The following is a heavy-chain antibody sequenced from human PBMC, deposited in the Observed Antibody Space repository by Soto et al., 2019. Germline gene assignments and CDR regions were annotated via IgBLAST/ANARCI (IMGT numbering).Heavy chain of an antibody. CDR3: ARRYQFSEPANSFDP. CDR1: GGSISSYY. D-gene: IGHD1-26*01. J-gene: IGHJ5*02. Sequence: PSETLSLTCSVSGGSISSYYWSWIRQPPGKGLEWIGYIYYGGNTNYNPSLKSRVTISEDTSKNQFSLKLRSVTTADTAVYFCARRYQFSEPANSFDPWGQGTLVTVSS. CDR2: IYYGGNT. V-gene: IGHV4-59*12.